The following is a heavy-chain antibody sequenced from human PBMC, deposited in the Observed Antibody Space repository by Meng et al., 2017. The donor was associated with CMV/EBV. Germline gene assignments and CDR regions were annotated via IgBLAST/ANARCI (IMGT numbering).Heavy chain of an antibody. CDR3: ARGTTRVLPWYFDL. D-gene: IGHD4-17*01. CDR2: TKHGRTH. CDR1: AASSSDYC. Sequence: CAVSAASSSDYCWSWTRQHPGEGLEWIRATKHGRTHNYNPSLTGRVSLSVSTSKAQFSLKRSFVTAADTAVYYCARGTTRVLPWYFDLWGRGTLVTVSS. J-gene: IGHJ2*01. V-gene: IGHV4-34*01.